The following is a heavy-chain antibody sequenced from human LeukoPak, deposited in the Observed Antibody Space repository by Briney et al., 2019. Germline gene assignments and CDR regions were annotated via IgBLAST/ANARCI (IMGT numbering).Heavy chain of an antibody. V-gene: IGHV3-30*03. CDR2: ISYDGSNK. Sequence: GGSLRLSCAASGFTFSSYGMHWVRQAPGKGLEWVAVISYDGSNKYYADSEKGRFTISRDNSKNTLYLQMNSLRAEDTAVYYCARDEGSYFFDYWGQGTLVTVSS. CDR1: GFTFSSYG. CDR3: ARDEGSYFFDY. D-gene: IGHD1-26*01. J-gene: IGHJ4*02.